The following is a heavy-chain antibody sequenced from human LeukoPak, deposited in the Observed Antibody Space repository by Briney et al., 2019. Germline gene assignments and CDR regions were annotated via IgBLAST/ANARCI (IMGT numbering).Heavy chain of an antibody. CDR3: ARDRHKLVDIVAGILDY. V-gene: IGHV4-39*07. Sequence: SETLSLTCTVSGGSISSSNYYWGWIRQPPGKGLEWIGYIFNSGSTYYNPSLKSRVTILVDSSKNQFSLKLSSVTAADTAVYYCARDRHKLVDIVAGILDYWGQGTLVTVSS. CDR1: GGSISSSNYY. J-gene: IGHJ4*02. D-gene: IGHD5-12*01. CDR2: IFNSGST.